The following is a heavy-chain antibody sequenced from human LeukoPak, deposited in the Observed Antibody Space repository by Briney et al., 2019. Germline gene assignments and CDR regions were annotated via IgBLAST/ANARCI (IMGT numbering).Heavy chain of an antibody. J-gene: IGHJ4*02. D-gene: IGHD3-22*01. Sequence: SETLSLTCTVSGGSISSYYWGWIRQPPGKALEWIGSIHYRGSTYYNPSLRSRVIMSIDGSTNRFSLKLSSVTAADTAVYYCARDVRDSSGYYLRIFGYWGQGILVTVSS. CDR3: ARDVRDSSGYYLRIFGY. CDR2: IHYRGST. V-gene: IGHV4-39*07. CDR1: GGSISSYY.